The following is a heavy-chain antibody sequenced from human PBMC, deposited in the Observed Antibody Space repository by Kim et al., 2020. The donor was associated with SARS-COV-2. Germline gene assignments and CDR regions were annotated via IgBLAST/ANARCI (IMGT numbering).Heavy chain of an antibody. CDR3: AGGWTTDGIVG. CDR2: INHSGST. Sequence: SETLSLTCAVSGGSFSGYYWSWIRQPPGKGLEWIGDINHSGSTNYNSSLKSRVPITVATSKNQNPLSLSPSTAAAAAAAYYSWAGGWTTDGIVGWGQCSL. V-gene: IGHV4-34*01. J-gene: IGHJ1*01. D-gene: IGHD3-16*02. CDR1: GGSFSGYY.